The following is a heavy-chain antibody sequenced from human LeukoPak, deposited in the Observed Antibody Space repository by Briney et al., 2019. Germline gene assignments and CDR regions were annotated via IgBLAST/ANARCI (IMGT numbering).Heavy chain of an antibody. V-gene: IGHV1-69*04. CDR1: GGTFSSYA. J-gene: IGHJ6*02. D-gene: IGHD4-17*01. CDR2: IIPIFGIA. Sequence: GASVKVSCKASGGTFSSYAISWVRQAPGQGLEWMGRIIPIFGIANYAQKFQGRVTITADKFTSTAYMELSSLRSEDTALYYCARDYGDYRRYGMDVWGQGTTVTVSS. CDR3: ARDYGDYRRYGMDV.